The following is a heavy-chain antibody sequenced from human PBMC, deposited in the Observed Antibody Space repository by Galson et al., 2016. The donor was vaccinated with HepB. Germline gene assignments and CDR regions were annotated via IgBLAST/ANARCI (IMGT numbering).Heavy chain of an antibody. V-gene: IGHV6-1*01. CDR2: TYYRSKWYN. CDR3: AREDYSSGWPLNWDFDL. CDR1: GDSVSSNSAA. D-gene: IGHD6-19*01. Sequence: CAISGDSVSSNSAAWNWTRQSPSRGLEWLGRTYYRSKWYNDYAVSVKSRITINPDTSKNQFSLQLNSVTPEDTAVYYCAREDYSSGWPLNWDFDLWGRGTLVSVSS. J-gene: IGHJ2*01.